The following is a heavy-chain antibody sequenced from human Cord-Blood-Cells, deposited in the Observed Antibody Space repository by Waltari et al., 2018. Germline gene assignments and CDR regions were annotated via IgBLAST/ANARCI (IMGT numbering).Heavy chain of an antibody. V-gene: IGHV3-53*02. J-gene: IGHJ4*02. CDR1: GFTVSSNY. CDR3: ARDIRYSSGWYDY. Sequence: EVQLVETGGGLIQPGGSLRLSCAASGFTVSSNYMSWVRQAPGKGLEWVSVIYSGGITYYADSVKGRFTISRDNSKNTLYLQMNSLRAEDTAVYYCARDIRYSSGWYDYWGQGTLVTVSS. D-gene: IGHD6-19*01. CDR2: IYSGGIT.